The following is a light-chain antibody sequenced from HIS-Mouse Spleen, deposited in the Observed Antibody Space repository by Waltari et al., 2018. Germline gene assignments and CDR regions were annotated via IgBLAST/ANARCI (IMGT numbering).Light chain of an antibody. CDR2: GDS. CDR3: QSYDSSLSGYV. J-gene: IGLJ1*01. Sequence: QSVLTQPPSVSGAPGQRVTISCTGSSSNIGAGYDVHWYQQLPGTAPKLLIYGDSKRPVGGPDHLSGSKSGTSASLAITGLQAEDEADYYCQSYDSSLSGYVFGTGTKVTVL. V-gene: IGLV1-40*01. CDR1: SSNIGAGYD.